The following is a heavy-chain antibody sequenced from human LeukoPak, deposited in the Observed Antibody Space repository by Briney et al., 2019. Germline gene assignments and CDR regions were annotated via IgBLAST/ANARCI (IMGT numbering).Heavy chain of an antibody. Sequence: GGSLRLSCAASGFTFSSYAMSWVRQAPGKGLEWVSAISGSGGSTYYADSVKGRFTISRDNSKNTLYLQMNSLRAEDTAVYYCAKVSIYYYDSSGYLDYWGQGTLVTVSS. CDR3: AKVSIYYYDSSGYLDY. V-gene: IGHV3-23*01. CDR1: GFTFSSYA. J-gene: IGHJ4*02. CDR2: ISGSGGST. D-gene: IGHD3-22*01.